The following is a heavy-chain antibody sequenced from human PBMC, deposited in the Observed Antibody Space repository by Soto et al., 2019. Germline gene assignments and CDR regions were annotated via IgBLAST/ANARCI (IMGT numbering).Heavy chain of an antibody. Sequence: EVQLVESGGGLVKPGGCLKLSCAAAGFSFSTYTMSWVRQAPGKGLDWVSSINGRGNYIYYADSVKGRFTISRDNAKNSLSLEMNSLRAEDTAVYYCVREEGVVGDTSAFDIWGQGTMVTVSS. D-gene: IGHD1-26*01. CDR3: VREEGVVGDTSAFDI. CDR1: GFSFSTYT. CDR2: INGRGNYI. V-gene: IGHV3-21*01. J-gene: IGHJ3*02.